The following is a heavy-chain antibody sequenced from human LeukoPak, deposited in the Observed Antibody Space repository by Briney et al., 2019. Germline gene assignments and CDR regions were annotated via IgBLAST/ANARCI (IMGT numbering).Heavy chain of an antibody. V-gene: IGHV3-23*01. J-gene: IGHJ3*02. CDR2: IRGSDGAT. Sequence: GGSLRLSCAASGFTFSIYSMTWVRQAPGKGLEWVSVIRGSDGATYYADSVKGRFTISRDNSKNTLYLQMNSLRAEDTAVYFCARKNTQDAFDIWGQGTMVTVSS. D-gene: IGHD2-15*01. CDR3: ARKNTQDAFDI. CDR1: GFTFSIYS.